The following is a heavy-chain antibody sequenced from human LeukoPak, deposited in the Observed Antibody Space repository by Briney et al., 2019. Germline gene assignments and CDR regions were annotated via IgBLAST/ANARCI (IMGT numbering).Heavy chain of an antibody. CDR3: AKDAVLRFLEWSFDY. D-gene: IGHD3-3*01. CDR2: ISSSSSYI. J-gene: IGHJ4*02. CDR1: GFTFSSYS. V-gene: IGHV3-21*04. Sequence: GGSLRLSCAASGFTFSSYSMNWVRQAPGKGLEWVSSISSSSSYIYYADSVKGRFTISRDNSKNTLYLQMNSLRAEDTAVYYCAKDAVLRFLEWSFDYWGQGTLVTVSS.